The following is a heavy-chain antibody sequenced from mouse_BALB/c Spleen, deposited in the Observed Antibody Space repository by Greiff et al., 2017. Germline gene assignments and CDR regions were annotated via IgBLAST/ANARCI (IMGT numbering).Heavy chain of an antibody. D-gene: IGHD3-3*01. CDR2: IDPENGAT. CDR1: GFNIKDYY. Sequence: VQLQQSGAELVRSGASVKLSCTASGFNIKDYYMHWVKQRPEQGLEWIGWIDPENGATEYAPKFQGKATMTADTSSNTAYLQLSSLTSEDTAVYYCNAWGGRGYAMDYWGQGTSVTVAS. V-gene: IGHV14-4*02. J-gene: IGHJ4*01. CDR3: NAWGGRGYAMDY.